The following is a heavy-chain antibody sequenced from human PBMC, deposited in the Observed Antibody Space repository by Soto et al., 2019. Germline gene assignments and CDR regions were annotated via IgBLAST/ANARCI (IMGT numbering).Heavy chain of an antibody. CDR1: GFTFSSYD. D-gene: IGHD5-12*01. V-gene: IGHV3-13*01. Sequence: GESLKISCAASGFTFSSYDMHWVRQATGKGLEWVSAIGTAGDTYYPGSVKGRFTISRENAKNSLYLQMNSLRAGDTAVYYCARGVGDIVATMTAFDIWGQGTMVTVSS. J-gene: IGHJ3*02. CDR3: ARGVGDIVATMTAFDI. CDR2: IGTAGDT.